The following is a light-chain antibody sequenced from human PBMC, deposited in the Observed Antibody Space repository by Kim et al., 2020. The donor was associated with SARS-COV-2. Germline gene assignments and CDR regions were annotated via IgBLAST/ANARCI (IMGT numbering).Light chain of an antibody. CDR2: GNS. CDR3: QSYDSSLSGWV. J-gene: IGLJ3*02. V-gene: IGLV1-40*01. CDR1: SSNIGAGYD. Sequence: RVTISCTGSSSNIGAGYDVQWYQQLPGTAPKPLIYGNSNRPSGVPDRFSGSKSGTSASLAITGLQAEDEADYYCQSYDSSLSGWVFGGGTKVTVL.